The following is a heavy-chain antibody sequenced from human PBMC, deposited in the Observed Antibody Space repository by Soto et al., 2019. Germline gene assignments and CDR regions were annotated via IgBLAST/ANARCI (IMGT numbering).Heavy chain of an antibody. J-gene: IGHJ4*02. D-gene: IGHD6-6*01. CDR2: ISAGSSNI. V-gene: IGHV3-21*01. CDR1: GFTFRTYN. CDR3: ARQYPSSSRHFDH. Sequence: EVELVESGGGLVKPGGSLKLSCAASGFTFRTYNMIWVRQAPGKGLEWVSSISAGSSNIYYAPSVKGRFTISRDNAKNSLYLQINSLRAEDTAVYYCARQYPSSSRHFDHWGQGTLVTVSS.